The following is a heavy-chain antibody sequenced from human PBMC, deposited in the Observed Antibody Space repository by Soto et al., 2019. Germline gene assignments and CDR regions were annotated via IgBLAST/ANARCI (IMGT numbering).Heavy chain of an antibody. CDR2: IKTDGTDT. J-gene: IGHJ3*02. CDR3: ARPRTSDWAYDI. D-gene: IGHD3-9*01. CDR1: GFTFSSYW. V-gene: IGHV3-74*01. Sequence: EVQLVESGGGLVQPGGSLRLSCAASGFTFSSYWMHWVRQAPGKGLMWVSRIKTDGTDTHYADSVKGRFTISRDNAKNTLYLQMNSLTGEDTAVYYCARPRTSDWAYDIWGQGTMVIVSS.